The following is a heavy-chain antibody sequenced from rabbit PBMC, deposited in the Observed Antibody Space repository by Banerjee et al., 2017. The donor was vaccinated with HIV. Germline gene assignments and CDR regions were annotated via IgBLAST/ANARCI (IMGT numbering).Heavy chain of an antibody. CDR3: ARGLVAGVLDL. D-gene: IGHD3-3*01. CDR1: GFDFSSYY. CDR2: IYPAAGAT. J-gene: IGHJ3*01. Sequence: QLKETGGGLVQPGGSLTLSCKASGFDFSSYYMSWVRQAPGKGLEWIGCIYPAAGATDYASWVNGRLTISLDNAQNTVFLQMTSLTAADTATYFCARGLVAGVLDLWGQGTLVTVS. V-gene: IGHV1S7*01.